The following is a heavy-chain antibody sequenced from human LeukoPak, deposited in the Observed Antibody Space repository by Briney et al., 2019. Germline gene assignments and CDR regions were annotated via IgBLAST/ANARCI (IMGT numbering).Heavy chain of an antibody. Sequence: ISYDGSNKYYADSVKGRFTISRDNSKNTLYLQMNSLRAEDTAVYYCARDRNSYYYDSSGVWGQGTLVTVSS. J-gene: IGHJ4*02. CDR3: ARDRNSYYYDSSGV. V-gene: IGHV3-30-3*01. CDR2: ISYDGSNK. D-gene: IGHD3-22*01.